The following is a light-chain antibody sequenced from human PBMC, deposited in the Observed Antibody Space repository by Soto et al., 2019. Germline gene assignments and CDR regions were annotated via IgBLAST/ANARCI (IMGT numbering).Light chain of an antibody. CDR1: QSVSSSY. CDR3: QQYGSSLF. CDR2: GAS. V-gene: IGKV3-20*01. J-gene: IGKJ2*01. Sequence: EIVLTQSPGTLSLSPGERATLSCRASQSVSSSYLAWYQQKPGQAPRLLIYGASSRATGIPDRFRGSGSGTDFTLTISRLEPEDFAVYYCQQYGSSLFFGQGTKLEIK.